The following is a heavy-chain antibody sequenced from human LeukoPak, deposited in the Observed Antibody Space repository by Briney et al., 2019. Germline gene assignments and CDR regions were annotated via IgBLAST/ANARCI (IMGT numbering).Heavy chain of an antibody. CDR3: AKRHYDSGGYYYGPYCDN. Sequence: GGSLRLSCAASGFTFSSYAMSWVRQAPGKGLEWVSAISGSGGSTYYADSVKGRFTISRDNSENKLYLHMNSLRAEDTAVYYCAKRHYDSGGYYYGPYCDNWGQGTLVTVSS. CDR2: ISGSGGST. J-gene: IGHJ4*02. CDR1: GFTFSSYA. V-gene: IGHV3-23*01. D-gene: IGHD3-22*01.